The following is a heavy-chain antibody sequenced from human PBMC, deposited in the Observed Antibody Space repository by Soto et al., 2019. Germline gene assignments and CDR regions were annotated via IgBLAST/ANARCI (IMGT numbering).Heavy chain of an antibody. CDR2: ISGSGGST. V-gene: IGHV3-23*01. CDR1: GFTFSSYA. CDR3: AKYSYGLEYYYGMDV. D-gene: IGHD5-18*01. Sequence: EVQLLESGGGLVQPGGSLRLSCAGSGFTFSSYAMSWVRQAPGKGLEWVSAISGSGGSTYYADSVKGRFTISRDNSKNTLYLQMNSLRAEDTAVYYCAKYSYGLEYYYGMDVWGQGTTVTVSS. J-gene: IGHJ6*02.